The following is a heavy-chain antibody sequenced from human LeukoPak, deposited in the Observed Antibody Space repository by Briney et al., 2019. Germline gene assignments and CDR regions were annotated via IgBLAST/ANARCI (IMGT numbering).Heavy chain of an antibody. Sequence: PGGSLRLSCAASGFXLSNYGIHWARQAPGEGLEWVAVIWYDGNNKYYADSVKGRFTISRDTSKNTLYLQMNSLRGEDTAMYYCARDGLASVGLDMRGQGTMVTVSS. CDR1: GFXLSNYG. D-gene: IGHD6-13*01. CDR3: ARDGLASVGLDM. CDR2: IWYDGNNK. J-gene: IGHJ3*02. V-gene: IGHV3-33*01.